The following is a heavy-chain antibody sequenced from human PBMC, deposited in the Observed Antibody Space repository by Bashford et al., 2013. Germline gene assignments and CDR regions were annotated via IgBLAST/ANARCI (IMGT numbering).Heavy chain of an antibody. J-gene: IGHJ4*02. Sequence: VRQAPGKGLEWVSGISGSGDRTYHADSVKGRFTISRDNSKNTLHLQMSSLRAEDTAIYYCAKHITSWYLDSFDYWGQGALVTVSS. V-gene: IGHV3-23*01. CDR3: AKHITSWYLDSFDY. CDR2: ISGSGDRT. D-gene: IGHD6-13*01.